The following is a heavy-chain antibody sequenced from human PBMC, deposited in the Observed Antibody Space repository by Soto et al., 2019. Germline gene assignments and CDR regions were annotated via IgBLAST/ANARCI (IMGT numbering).Heavy chain of an antibody. J-gene: IGHJ6*02. CDR3: ARGGDVNDYHGMDV. V-gene: IGHV1-18*01. Sequence: QVQLVQSGGEVKKPGASVKLSCTASGYTFTSYGISWVRQAPGQGLEWMGWISAYNGKTNYAQNVQGRVTMTTDTSTRTAYMDLRSLRSDDTAVYYCARGGDVNDYHGMDVWGQGTTVTVSS. CDR1: GYTFTSYG. D-gene: IGHD5-12*01. CDR2: ISAYNGKT.